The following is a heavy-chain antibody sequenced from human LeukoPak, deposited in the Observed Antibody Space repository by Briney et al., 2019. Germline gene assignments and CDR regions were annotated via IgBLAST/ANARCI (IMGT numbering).Heavy chain of an antibody. J-gene: IGHJ4*02. D-gene: IGHD5-24*01. CDR2: INHSGST. CDR1: GGSFSGYY. Sequence: SSEPLSLTCAVYGGSFSGYYWSWPRPPPGKGLEWIGEINHSGSTNHNPPLKTRVTISVDASKNQFSLKLRSVTVADTDVYYCARGPFMGLRWGYNFDYWGQGTLVTVSS. V-gene: IGHV4-34*01. CDR3: ARGPFMGLRWGYNFDY.